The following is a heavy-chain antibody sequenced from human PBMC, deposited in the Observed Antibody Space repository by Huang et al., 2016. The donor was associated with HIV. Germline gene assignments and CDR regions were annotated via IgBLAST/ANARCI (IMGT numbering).Heavy chain of an antibody. V-gene: IGHV3-48*01. J-gene: IGHJ4*02. Sequence: VQLVESGGGLVRPGGSLRLSCAASGFSFDSYSMTWVRQAPWKTLEWLAYISSSGGNIYYADSVKGRITISRDNARNSLFLQLSSLRVEDTAVYHCVRDAGGKNFWGQGTLVSVSS. CDR2: ISSSGGNI. CDR3: VRDAGGKNF. D-gene: IGHD1-26*01. CDR1: GFSFDSYS.